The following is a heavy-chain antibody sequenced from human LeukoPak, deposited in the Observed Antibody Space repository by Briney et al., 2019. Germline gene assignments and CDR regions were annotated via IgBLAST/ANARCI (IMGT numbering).Heavy chain of an antibody. D-gene: IGHD5-18*01. V-gene: IGHV4-59*01. CDR3: ARGERKYSYGQEVNWFDP. CDR1: GGSISSYY. Sequence: PSETLSLTRTVSGGSISSYYWSWIRQPPGKGLEWIGYIYYSGSTNYNPSLKSRVTISVDTSKNQFSLKLSSVTAADTAVYYCARGERKYSYGQEVNWFDPWGQGTLVTVSS. J-gene: IGHJ5*02. CDR2: IYYSGST.